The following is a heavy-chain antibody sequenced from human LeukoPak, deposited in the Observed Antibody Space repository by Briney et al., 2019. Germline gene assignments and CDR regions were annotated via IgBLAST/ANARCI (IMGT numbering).Heavy chain of an antibody. V-gene: IGHV4-59*12. J-gene: IGHJ6*02. Sequence: PSETLSLTCTVSGGSISSYYWSWIRQPPGKGLEWIGYIYYSGSTNYNPSLKSRVTISVDTSKNQFSLKLSSVTAADTAVYYCARVSYTVGMDVWGQGTTVTVSS. CDR1: GGSISSYY. CDR3: ARVSYTVGMDV. D-gene: IGHD1-26*01. CDR2: IYYSGST.